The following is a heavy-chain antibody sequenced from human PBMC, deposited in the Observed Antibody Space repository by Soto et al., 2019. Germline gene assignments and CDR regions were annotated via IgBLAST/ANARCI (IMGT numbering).Heavy chain of an antibody. Sequence: SETLSLTCTVSGGSISSGGYYWSWIRQHPGKGLEWIGYIYYSGSTYYNPSLKSRVTISVDTSKNQFSLKLSSVTAADTAVYYCARDGPSTLNWFDPWGQGTLVTVSS. J-gene: IGHJ5*02. CDR3: ARDGPSTLNWFDP. CDR1: GGSISSGGYY. V-gene: IGHV4-31*02. CDR2: IYYSGST.